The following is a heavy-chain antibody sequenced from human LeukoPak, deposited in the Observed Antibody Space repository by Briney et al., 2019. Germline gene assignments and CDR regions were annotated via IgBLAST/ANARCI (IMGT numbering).Heavy chain of an antibody. CDR2: IWYDGSNK. V-gene: IGHV3-33*01. CDR1: GFTFSSYG. Sequence: VGSLRLSCAASGFTFSSYGMHWVRQAPGKGLEWVAVIWYDGSNKYYADSVKGRFTISRDNSKNTLYLQMNSLRAEDTAVYYCAILAGTADDYWGQGTLVTVSS. J-gene: IGHJ4*02. D-gene: IGHD6-13*01. CDR3: AILAGTADDY.